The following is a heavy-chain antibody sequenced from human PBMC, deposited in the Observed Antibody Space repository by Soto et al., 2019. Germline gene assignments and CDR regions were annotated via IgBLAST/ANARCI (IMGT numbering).Heavy chain of an antibody. J-gene: IGHJ5*02. D-gene: IGHD6-6*01. CDR3: ARDRIIAALNPRDP. V-gene: IGHV4-4*07. CDR2: IYTSGST. Sequence: PSETLSLTCTVSGGSISSYYWSWIRQPAGKGLEWIGRIYTSGSTNYNPSLKSRATMSVDTSKNQFSLKLSSVTAADTAVYYCARDRIIAALNPRDPWGQGTLVTVSS. CDR1: GGSISSYY.